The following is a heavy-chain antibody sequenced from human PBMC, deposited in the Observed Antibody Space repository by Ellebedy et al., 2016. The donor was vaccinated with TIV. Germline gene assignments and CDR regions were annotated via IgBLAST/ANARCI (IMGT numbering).Heavy chain of an antibody. CDR2: ISSSSSYI. V-gene: IGHV3-21*01. CDR1: GFTFSSYS. D-gene: IGHD6-13*01. Sequence: GGSLRLXXAASGFTFSSYSMNWVRQAPGKGLEWVSSISSSSSYIYYADSVKGRFTISRDNAKNSLYLQMNSLRAEDTAVYYCARDQGGIAAAADGFDYWGQGTLVTVSS. J-gene: IGHJ4*02. CDR3: ARDQGGIAAAADGFDY.